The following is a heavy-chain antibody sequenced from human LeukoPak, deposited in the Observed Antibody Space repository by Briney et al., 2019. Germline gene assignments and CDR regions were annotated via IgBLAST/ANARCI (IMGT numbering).Heavy chain of an antibody. D-gene: IGHD1-26*01. V-gene: IGHV1-69*04. Sequence: SVKVSCKASGGTFSSYAISWVRQAPGQGPEWMGRIIPILGIANYAQKFQGRVTITADKSTSTAYMELSSLRSEDTAVYYCASYSGSYSLYFDYWGQGTLVTVSS. J-gene: IGHJ4*02. CDR3: ASYSGSYSLYFDY. CDR2: IIPILGIA. CDR1: GGTFSSYA.